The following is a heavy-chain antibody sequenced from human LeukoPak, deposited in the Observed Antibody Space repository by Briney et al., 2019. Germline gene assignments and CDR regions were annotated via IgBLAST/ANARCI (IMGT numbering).Heavy chain of an antibody. J-gene: IGHJ6*02. CDR3: ARGIAVAGLWAPFYYYYGMDV. D-gene: IGHD6-19*01. V-gene: IGHV3-64*01. CDR1: GFTFSSYA. CDR2: ISSNGGRT. Sequence: PGGSLRLSCAASGFTFSSYAMHWVRQAPGKGLEYVSAISSNGGRTYYANSVKGRFTISRDNSKNTLYLQMGSLRAEDMAVYYCARGIAVAGLWAPFYYYYGMDVWGQGTTVTVSS.